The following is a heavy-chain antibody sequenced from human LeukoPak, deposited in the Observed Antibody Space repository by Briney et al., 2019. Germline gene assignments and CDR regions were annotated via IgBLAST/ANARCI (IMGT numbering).Heavy chain of an antibody. CDR2: ISGSGGST. CDR3: VRGGYRGFGYEY. J-gene: IGHJ4*02. D-gene: IGHD5-12*01. V-gene: IGHV3-23*01. Sequence: GGSLRLSCAASGFTFSSYAMSWVRQAPGKGLEWVSAISGSGGSTYYADSVKGRFTISRDNAKSSLYLQMNSLRAEDTAVYYCVRGGYRGFGYEYWGQGTLVTVSS. CDR1: GFTFSSYA.